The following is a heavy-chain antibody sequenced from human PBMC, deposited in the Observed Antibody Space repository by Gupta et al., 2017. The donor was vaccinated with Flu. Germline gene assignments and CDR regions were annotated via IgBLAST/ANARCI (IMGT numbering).Heavy chain of an antibody. V-gene: IGHV3-11*05. CDR2: ISSSSSYT. J-gene: IGHJ3*02. CDR1: GFTFSDYY. CDR3: ARPSSGYDILTLGAFDI. Sequence: QVQLVESGGGLVKPGGSLRLSCAASGFTFSDYYMSWIRQAPGKGLEWVSYISSSSSYTNYADSVKGRFTISRDNAKNSLYLQMNSLRAEDTAVYYCARPSSGYDILTLGAFDIWGQGTMVTVSS. D-gene: IGHD3-9*01.